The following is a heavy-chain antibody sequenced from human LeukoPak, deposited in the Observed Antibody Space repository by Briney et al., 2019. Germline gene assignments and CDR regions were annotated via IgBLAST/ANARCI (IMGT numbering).Heavy chain of an antibody. CDR3: ARGDYYDSSGYRLDY. D-gene: IGHD3-22*01. J-gene: IGHJ4*02. Sequence: GGSLRLSCAASGFTFSSYAMSWVRQAPGKGLEWVSVIYSGGSTYYADSVKGRFTISRDNSKNTLYLQMNSLRAEDTAVYYCARGDYYDSSGYRLDYWGQGTLVTVSS. V-gene: IGHV3-53*01. CDR1: GFTFSSYA. CDR2: IYSGGST.